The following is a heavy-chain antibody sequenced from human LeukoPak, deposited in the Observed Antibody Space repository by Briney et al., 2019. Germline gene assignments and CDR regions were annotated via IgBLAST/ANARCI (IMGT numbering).Heavy chain of an antibody. V-gene: IGHV1-8*01. CDR3: ARATMKFYYYYMDV. D-gene: IGHD5-24*01. CDR1: GYTFTSYD. J-gene: IGHJ6*03. Sequence: ASVKVSCKASGYTFTSYDINWVRQATGQGLEWMGWMNPNSGNTGYAQKFQGRVTMTRNTSISTAYMELSSLRSEDTAVYYCARATMKFYYYYMDVWGKGTTVTVSS. CDR2: MNPNSGNT.